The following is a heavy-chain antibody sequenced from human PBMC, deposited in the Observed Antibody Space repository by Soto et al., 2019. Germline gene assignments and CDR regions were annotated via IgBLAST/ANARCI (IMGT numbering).Heavy chain of an antibody. CDR2: IFSNDEK. D-gene: IGHD4-17*01. J-gene: IGHJ4*02. V-gene: IGHV2-26*01. CDR3: ARIGYGDYVDAPYFDY. Sequence: QVTLKESGPVLVKPTETLTLTCTVSGFSLSNARMGVSWIRQPPGKALEWLAHIFSNDEKSYSTSLESRLTISKDPSKSQVVLTMTNMDPVDTATYYCARIGYGDYVDAPYFDYWGQGTLVTVSS. CDR1: GFSLSNARMG.